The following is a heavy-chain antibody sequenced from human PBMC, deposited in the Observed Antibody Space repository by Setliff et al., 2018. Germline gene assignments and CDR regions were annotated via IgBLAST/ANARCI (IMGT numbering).Heavy chain of an antibody. V-gene: IGHV5-51*01. Sequence: ESLKISCKDSGYIFTNYWIGWVRQMPGKGLEWMGIIYPGDSDTRYSPSFQGQVTISADKSISTAYLQWSSLKASDTAIYYCSRSAYSSRWYEIKGFDYWGQGTLVTVSS. CDR2: IYPGDSDT. J-gene: IGHJ4*02. CDR3: SRSAYSSRWYEIKGFDY. CDR1: GYIFTNYW. D-gene: IGHD6-13*01.